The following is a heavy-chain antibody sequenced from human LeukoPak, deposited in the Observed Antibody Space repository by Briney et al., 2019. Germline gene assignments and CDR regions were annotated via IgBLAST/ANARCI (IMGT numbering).Heavy chain of an antibody. V-gene: IGHV3-53*01. D-gene: IGHD3-3*02. J-gene: IGHJ4*02. Sequence: PWGSLRLPCAASGFIVSNTYMTWVRQAPGKGLEWVSVIHNDGSTYYADSVKGRFTISRDNSKNMLFLRMNSLRVEDTAVYFCASLARDYWGQGTLVSVSS. CDR1: GFIVSNTY. CDR2: IHNDGST. CDR3: ASLARDY.